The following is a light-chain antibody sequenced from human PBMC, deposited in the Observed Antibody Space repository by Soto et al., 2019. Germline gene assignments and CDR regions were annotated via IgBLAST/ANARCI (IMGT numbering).Light chain of an antibody. CDR3: HQYNSYST. J-gene: IGKJ1*01. Sequence: DIQMTQSPSTLSAPVGDRVTITCRASQSISSWSAWYQQKPGKAPKILIYKASSLESGVPSRFSGSGCSGEVGVAISSLQPDDFATYCCHQYNSYSTVGQGTQVDIK. CDR1: QSISSW. V-gene: IGKV1-5*03. CDR2: KAS.